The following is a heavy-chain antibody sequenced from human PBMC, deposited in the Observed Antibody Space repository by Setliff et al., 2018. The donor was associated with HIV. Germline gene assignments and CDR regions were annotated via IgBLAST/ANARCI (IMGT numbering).Heavy chain of an antibody. CDR3: ARVRDGTKYYYYYYMDV. Sequence: SETLSLTCTVSGGSISSYSWSWIRQPPGKGLEWIGYIYTSGSTNYNPSLKSRVTISVDTSKNQFSLKLSSVTAADTAVYYCARVRDGTKYYYYYYMDVWGKGTTVTVSS. V-gene: IGHV4-4*08. J-gene: IGHJ6*03. D-gene: IGHD1-7*01. CDR1: GGSISSYS. CDR2: IYTSGST.